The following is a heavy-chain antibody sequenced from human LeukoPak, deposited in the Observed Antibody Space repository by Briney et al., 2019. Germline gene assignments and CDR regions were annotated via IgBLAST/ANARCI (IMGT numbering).Heavy chain of an antibody. J-gene: IGHJ4*02. CDR3: ARGVGSGSRLRAGDY. CDR2: IYSGGST. D-gene: IGHD1-26*01. Sequence: GGSLRLSCAASGFTFRDYTMNWVRQSPGKGLEWVSVIYSGGSTYYADSVKGRFTISRDNSKNTLYLQMNSLRAEDTAVYYCARGVGSGSRLRAGDYWGQGTLVTVSS. CDR1: GFTFRDYT. V-gene: IGHV3-53*01.